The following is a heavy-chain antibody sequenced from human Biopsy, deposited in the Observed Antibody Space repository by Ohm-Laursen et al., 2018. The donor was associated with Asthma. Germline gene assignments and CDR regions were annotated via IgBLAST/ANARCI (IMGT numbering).Heavy chain of an antibody. CDR3: TRHNDY. CDR1: GFSLSSSGAN. Sequence: TQTLTLTCSFSGFSLSSSGANANWIRQPPGKALEWLARIDWEEDKLYSTSLRNRLTISKGPSEDPVVLTMTNMGPVGTATYYCTRHNDYWGPGILVTVSS. D-gene: IGHD1-14*01. CDR2: IDWEEDK. J-gene: IGHJ4*01. V-gene: IGHV2-70*04.